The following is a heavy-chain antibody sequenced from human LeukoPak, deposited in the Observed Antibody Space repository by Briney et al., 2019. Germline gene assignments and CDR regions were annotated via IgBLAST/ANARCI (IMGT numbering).Heavy chain of an antibody. CDR3: AKDGASIAAAASYYGMDV. Sequence: GGSLRLSCAASGFTFSSYSMNWVRQAPGKGLEWVSSISSSSSYIYYADSVKGRFTISRDNAKNSLYLQMNSLRAEDTAVYYCAKDGASIAAAASYYGMDVWGQGTTVTVSS. D-gene: IGHD6-13*01. CDR2: ISSSSSYI. V-gene: IGHV3-21*01. J-gene: IGHJ6*02. CDR1: GFTFSSYS.